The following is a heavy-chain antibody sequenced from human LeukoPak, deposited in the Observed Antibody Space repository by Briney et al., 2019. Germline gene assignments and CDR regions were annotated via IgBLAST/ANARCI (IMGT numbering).Heavy chain of an antibody. CDR1: GGSISSSSYY. V-gene: IGHV4-39*01. D-gene: IGHD3-9*01. CDR2: IYYSGST. J-gene: IGHJ4*02. CDR3: ARHGDGVLRYFDWLGPGDY. Sequence: PSETLSLTCTVSGGSISSSSYYWGWIRQPPGKGLEWIGSIYYSGSTYHNPSLKSRVTISVDTSRNQFSLKLSSVTAADTAVYYCARHGDGVLRYFDWLGPGDYWGQGTLVTVSS.